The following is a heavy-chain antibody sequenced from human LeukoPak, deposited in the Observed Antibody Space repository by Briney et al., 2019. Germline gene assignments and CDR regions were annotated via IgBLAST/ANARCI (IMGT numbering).Heavy chain of an antibody. D-gene: IGHD2-15*01. V-gene: IGHV6-1*01. Sequence: SQTLSLTCAISRDSVSSNSAAWNSIRQSPSRGLEWLGRTYYRSKWYNDYAVSVKSRITINPDTSKNQFSLQLNSVTPEDTAVYYCARDSGIGQGGFDYWGQGTLVTVSS. CDR3: ARDSGIGQGGFDY. CDR2: TYYRSKWYN. J-gene: IGHJ4*02. CDR1: RDSVSSNSAA.